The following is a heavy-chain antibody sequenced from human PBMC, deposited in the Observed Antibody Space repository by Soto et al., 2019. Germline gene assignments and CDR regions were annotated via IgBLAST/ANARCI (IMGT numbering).Heavy chain of an antibody. Sequence: PGGSLRLSCAASGFTFDTYGMHWVRQVPGKGLQWVAVIWYDGSIKYYADSVRGRFTVSRDNSRNTLYLQMNSLRDEDTAVYYCATNVGAGGNSNPYYHYCIDIWGQGTTVTVSS. CDR2: IWYDGSIK. CDR1: GFTFDTYG. D-gene: IGHD5-18*01. J-gene: IGHJ6*02. V-gene: IGHV3-33*01. CDR3: ATNVGAGGNSNPYYHYCIDI.